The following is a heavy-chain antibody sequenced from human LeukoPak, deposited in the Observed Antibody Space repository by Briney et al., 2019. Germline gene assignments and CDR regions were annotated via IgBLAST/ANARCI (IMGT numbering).Heavy chain of an antibody. D-gene: IGHD2-8*02. CDR1: GGSISSGGYY. Sequence: PSQTLSLTCTVSGGSISSGGYYWSWIRQPAGKGLEWIGRIYTSGSTNYNPSLKSRVTISVDTSKNQFSLKLSSVTAADTAVYFCARRRGQSSGPSYYYFYMDVWGKGTTVTVSS. CDR2: IYTSGST. CDR3: ARRRGQSSGPSYYYFYMDV. J-gene: IGHJ6*03. V-gene: IGHV4-61*02.